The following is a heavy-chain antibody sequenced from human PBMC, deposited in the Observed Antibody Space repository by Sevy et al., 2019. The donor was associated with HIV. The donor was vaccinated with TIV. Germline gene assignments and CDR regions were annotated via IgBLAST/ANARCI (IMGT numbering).Heavy chain of an antibody. D-gene: IGHD2-2*01. CDR3: AKDRVVVVPAAPGLGYYYGMDV. Sequence: GGSPRLSCAASGFTFNYYGMYWVRQAPGKGLEWVSFIRYDGSNKDYADSVKGRFTISRDNSKNTVYLQMNSLRGEDTAVYHCAKDRVVVVPAAPGLGYYYGMDVWGQGTTVTVSS. CDR2: IRYDGSNK. CDR1: GFTFNYYG. V-gene: IGHV3-30*02. J-gene: IGHJ6*02.